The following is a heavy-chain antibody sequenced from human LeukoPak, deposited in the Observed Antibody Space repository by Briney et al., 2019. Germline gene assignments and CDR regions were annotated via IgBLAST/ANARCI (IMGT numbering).Heavy chain of an antibody. V-gene: IGHV1-2*02. D-gene: IGHD3-22*01. CDR3: ARSCSPTYGRITMIVVGDY. CDR2: INPNSGGT. J-gene: IGHJ4*02. CDR1: GYTFTRYY. Sequence: ASVKVSCKASGYTFTRYYMHWVRQAPGQGLEWMGWINPNSGGTNYAQKFQGRVTMTRDTSISTAYMELSRLRSDDTAVYYCARSCSPTYGRITMIVVGDYWGQGTLVTVSS.